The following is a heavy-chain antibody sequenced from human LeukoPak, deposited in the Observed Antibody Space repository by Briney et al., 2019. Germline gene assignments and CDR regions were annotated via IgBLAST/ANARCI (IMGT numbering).Heavy chain of an antibody. CDR3: AKDGGDSVLADY. V-gene: IGHV3-30*18. CDR1: GFTFSSYG. D-gene: IGHD4-17*01. Sequence: GRSLRLSRAASGFTFSSYGMHWVRQAPGKGLEWVAVISYDGSNKYYADSVKGRFTISRDNSKNTLYLQMNSLRAEDTAVYYCAKDGGDSVLADYWGQGTLVTVSS. CDR2: ISYDGSNK. J-gene: IGHJ4*02.